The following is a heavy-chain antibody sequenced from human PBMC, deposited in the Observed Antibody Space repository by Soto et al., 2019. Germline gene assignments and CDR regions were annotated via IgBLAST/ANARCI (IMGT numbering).Heavy chain of an antibody. J-gene: IGHJ4*02. V-gene: IGHV3-30*18. CDR1: GFTFSSYG. CDR2: ISYDGSNK. Sequence: GGSLRLSCAASGFTFSSYGMHWVRQAPGKGLEWVAVISYDGSNKYYADSVKGRFTISRDNSKNTLYLQMNSLRAEDTAVYYCAKDHCLTYSGGSCPVDYWGQGTLVTVSS. D-gene: IGHD2-15*01. CDR3: AKDHCLTYSGGSCPVDY.